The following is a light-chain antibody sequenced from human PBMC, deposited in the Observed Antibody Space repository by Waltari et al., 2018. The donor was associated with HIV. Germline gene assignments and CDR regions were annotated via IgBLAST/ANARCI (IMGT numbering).Light chain of an antibody. CDR1: QSISNW. CDR3: QHYNSYSFT. CDR2: KAS. V-gene: IGKV1-5*03. J-gene: IGKJ3*01. Sequence: MTQSPDTLSASVGDRVTITCRASQSISNWLAWYQQKPGKAPKLLIYKASSLESGVPSRFSGSGSGTEFSLTISSLQPDDFAIYYCQHYNSYSFTFGPGTKVGIK.